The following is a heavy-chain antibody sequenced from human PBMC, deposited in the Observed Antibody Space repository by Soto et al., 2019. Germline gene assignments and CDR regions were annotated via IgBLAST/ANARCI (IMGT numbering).Heavy chain of an antibody. D-gene: IGHD6-19*01. CDR3: ARAVATCDIFYY. Sequence: PGESLKISCKGSGYSFTSYWIGWVRQMPGKGLEWMGIIYPGDSDTRYSPSFQGQVSISADKSIGTAYLEWSSLKASDTAIYYCARAVATCDIFYYWGQGTLVTVSS. V-gene: IGHV5-51*01. CDR2: IYPGDSDT. CDR1: GYSFTSYW. J-gene: IGHJ4*02.